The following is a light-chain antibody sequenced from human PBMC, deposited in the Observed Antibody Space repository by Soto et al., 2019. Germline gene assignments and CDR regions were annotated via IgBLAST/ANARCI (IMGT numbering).Light chain of an antibody. J-gene: IGLJ1*01. CDR2: DVS. CDR1: SSDVGCYNY. Sequence: SALTQPRSVSGSPGQSVTISCTGASSDVGCYNYVSWYQQHPGKAPKLMIYDVSKRPSGVPDRFSGSKSGNTASLTISGLQTEDEADYYCCSYAGRYTYVFGTGTKVTVL. CDR3: CSYAGRYTYV. V-gene: IGLV2-11*01.